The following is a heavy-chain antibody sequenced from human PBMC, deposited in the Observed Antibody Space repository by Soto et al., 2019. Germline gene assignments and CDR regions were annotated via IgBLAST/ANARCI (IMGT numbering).Heavy chain of an antibody. Sequence: SVKVSCKASGYTFTSYGISWVRQAPGQGLEWMGGIIPIFGTANYAQKFQGRVTITADESTSTAYMELSSLRSEDTAVYYCARDRSSGSVDPWGQGTLVTVSS. CDR2: IIPIFGTA. CDR3: ARDRSSGSVDP. CDR1: GYTFTSYG. V-gene: IGHV1-69*13. D-gene: IGHD3-22*01. J-gene: IGHJ5*02.